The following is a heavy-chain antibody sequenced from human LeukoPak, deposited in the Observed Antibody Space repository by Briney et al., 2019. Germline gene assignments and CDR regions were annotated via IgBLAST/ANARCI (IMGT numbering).Heavy chain of an antibody. J-gene: IGHJ4*02. Sequence: HPGGSLRLSCAASGFTFSSYGMHWVRQAPGNGLEWVAVISYDGSNKYYADSVKGRFTISRDNSKNTLYLQMNSLRAEDTAVYYCARWGPPTTVTTSDYWGQGTLVTVSS. CDR3: ARWGPPTTVTTSDY. CDR2: ISYDGSNK. D-gene: IGHD4-11*01. V-gene: IGHV3-30*03. CDR1: GFTFSSYG.